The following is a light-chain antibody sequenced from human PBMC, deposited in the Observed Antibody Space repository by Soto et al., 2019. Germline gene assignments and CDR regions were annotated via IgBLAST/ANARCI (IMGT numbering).Light chain of an antibody. CDR1: QSVSSSY. V-gene: IGKV3-20*01. CDR3: QQSGSSPGT. CDR2: GAS. Sequence: EIVLTQSPGTLSLSPGERATLSCRASQSVSSSYLAWYQQKPGQAPRLLIYGASSRATGIPDRFSGSGSGTDFTLTISRLAPEDSAVYYCQQSGSSPGTFGQGTKVEIK. J-gene: IGKJ1*01.